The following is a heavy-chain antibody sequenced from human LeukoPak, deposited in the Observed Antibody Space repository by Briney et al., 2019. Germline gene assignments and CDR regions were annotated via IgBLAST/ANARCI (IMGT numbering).Heavy chain of an antibody. CDR1: GGSISSGSYY. J-gene: IGHJ6*03. Sequence: PSETLSLTCTVSGGSISSGSYYWRWIRQPAGKGLEWIGRIYTSGSTNYNPSLKSRVTISVDTSKNQFSLKLSSVTAADTAVYYCARDITYYDFWSGIQGRYYYMDVWGKGTTVTVSS. D-gene: IGHD3-3*01. CDR2: IYTSGST. V-gene: IGHV4-61*02. CDR3: ARDITYYDFWSGIQGRYYYMDV.